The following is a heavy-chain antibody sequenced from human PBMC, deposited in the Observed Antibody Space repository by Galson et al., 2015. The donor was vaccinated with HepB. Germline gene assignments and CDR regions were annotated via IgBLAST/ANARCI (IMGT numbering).Heavy chain of an antibody. V-gene: IGHV3-30-3*01. CDR3: AREVDTLTMPHLDS. CDR2: ISYDGSHK. CDR1: GFTFSNYA. D-gene: IGHD2/OR15-2a*01. Sequence: SLRLSCAASGFTFSNYAMQWVRQAPGKGLEWVAVISYDGSHKYYADSVKGRFTTSRDNSKNTLYLQMNSLRAEDTAVYYCAREVDTLTMPHLDSWGQGTLVTVSS. J-gene: IGHJ4*02.